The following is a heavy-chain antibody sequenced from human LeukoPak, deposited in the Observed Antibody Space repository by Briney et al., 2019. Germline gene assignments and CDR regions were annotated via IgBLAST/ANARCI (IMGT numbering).Heavy chain of an antibody. Sequence: PSETLSLTCSVSGDSISMHYWSWLRQPPGKGLEWIGYIDHTGSTNYNPSLNSRVTISRDTSKNHFSLELSSVTAADTAVYYCARALYSSGYDYWGQGTLVTVSS. D-gene: IGHD6-19*01. CDR2: IDHTGST. CDR3: ARALYSSGYDY. J-gene: IGHJ4*02. CDR1: GDSISMHY. V-gene: IGHV4-59*11.